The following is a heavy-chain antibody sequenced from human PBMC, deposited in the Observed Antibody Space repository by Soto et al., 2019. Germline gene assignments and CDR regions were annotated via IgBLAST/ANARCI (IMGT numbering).Heavy chain of an antibody. CDR2: ISSSSSTI. V-gene: IGHV3-48*02. Sequence: PGGSLRLSCAASGFTFSSYSMNWVRQAPGKGLEWVSYISSSSSTIYYADSVKGRFTISRDNAKNSLYLQMNSLRDEDTAVYYCAREPGGCSGGSCYSVPEYYYGMDVWGQGTTVTVSS. J-gene: IGHJ6*02. CDR1: GFTFSSYS. CDR3: AREPGGCSGGSCYSVPEYYYGMDV. D-gene: IGHD2-15*01.